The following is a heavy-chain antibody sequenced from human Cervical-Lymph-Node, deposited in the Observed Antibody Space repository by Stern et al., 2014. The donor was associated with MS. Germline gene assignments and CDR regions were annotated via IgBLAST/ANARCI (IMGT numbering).Heavy chain of an antibody. V-gene: IGHV1-69*01. D-gene: IGHD6-19*01. J-gene: IGHJ6*02. CDR1: GGTFSSYA. CDR2: IIPIFGTA. Sequence: QVQLVQSGAEVKKPGSSVKVSCKASGGTFSSYAISWVRQAPGQGLEWMGGIIPIFGTASYAQKFQGRVTITADESTSTAYMELSSLRSEDTAVYYCARGRIDSSGWYYYYYGMDVWGQGTTVTVSS. CDR3: ARGRIDSSGWYYYYYGMDV.